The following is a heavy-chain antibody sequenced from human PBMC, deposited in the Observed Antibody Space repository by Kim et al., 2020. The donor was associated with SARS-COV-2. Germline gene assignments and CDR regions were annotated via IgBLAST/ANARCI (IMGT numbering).Heavy chain of an antibody. Sequence: GGSLRLSCAASGFTFSSYWMSWVRQAPGKGLEWVANIKQDGSEKYYVDSVKGRFTISRDNAKNSLYLQMNSLRAEDTAVYYCARVRWATVALFDYWGQGTLVTVSS. V-gene: IGHV3-7*01. CDR3: ARVRWATVALFDY. CDR1: GFTFSSYW. CDR2: IKQDGSEK. D-gene: IGHD4-17*01. J-gene: IGHJ4*02.